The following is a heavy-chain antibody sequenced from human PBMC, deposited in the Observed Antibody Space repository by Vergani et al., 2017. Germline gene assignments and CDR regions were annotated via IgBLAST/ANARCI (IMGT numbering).Heavy chain of an antibody. Sequence: QVQLVESGGGVVKPGRSLRLSCAASGFRFSGYGMNWVRQAPGKGLEWVAVIWYDGRNTYYADSVKGRFTISRDNSQNTVNLQMNSLRVDDTALYYCAKYLGGCNSIICSYYMDVWGKGTTVTV. CDR1: GFRFSGYG. CDR3: AKYLGGCNSIICSYYMDV. J-gene: IGHJ6*03. V-gene: IGHV3-33*06. D-gene: IGHD2/OR15-2a*01. CDR2: IWYDGRNT.